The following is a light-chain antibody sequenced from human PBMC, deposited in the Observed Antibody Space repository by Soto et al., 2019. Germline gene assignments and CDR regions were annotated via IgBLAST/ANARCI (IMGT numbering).Light chain of an antibody. CDR2: QVS. Sequence: DIVLTQTPLSSPVTLGQPASSSCRSSQSLVHSDGRTYLSWFHQRPGQPPRLLIHQVSNRLSGVPDRFSGSGAGTDFTLKISRVEAEDVGIYFCMQATQYRPYTFGQGTKLEI. CDR1: QSLVHSDGRTY. CDR3: MQATQYRPYT. J-gene: IGKJ2*01. V-gene: IGKV2-24*01.